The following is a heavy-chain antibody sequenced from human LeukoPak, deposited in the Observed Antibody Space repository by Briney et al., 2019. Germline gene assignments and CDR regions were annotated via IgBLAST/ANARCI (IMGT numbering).Heavy chain of an antibody. CDR1: GFTFSNYA. Sequence: GGSLRLSCAASGFTFSNYAMSWVRQAPGKGLEWVSATSNSGDNTYYAESVKGRFTISRDNSKSTLYLQMNSLEAEDTAVYYCAKSRGSGTYYKGNDYWGQGTLVTVSS. CDR3: AKSRGSGTYYKGNDY. V-gene: IGHV3-23*01. J-gene: IGHJ4*02. CDR2: TSNSGDNT. D-gene: IGHD3-10*01.